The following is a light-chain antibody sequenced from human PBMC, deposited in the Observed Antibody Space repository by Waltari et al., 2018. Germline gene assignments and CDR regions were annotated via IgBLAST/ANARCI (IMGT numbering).Light chain of an antibody. J-gene: IGKJ2*01. V-gene: IGKV1-6*01. CDR2: AAS. Sequence: AIEMTQSPSSLSVSVGDRVTITCRASQGIRNDLGWYQQKPGNAPKVLIYAASSLQRGVPARFSGSGSGTDFTLTISSLQPEDFATYYCLQDYNYPRTFGQGTKLEIK. CDR1: QGIRND. CDR3: LQDYNYPRT.